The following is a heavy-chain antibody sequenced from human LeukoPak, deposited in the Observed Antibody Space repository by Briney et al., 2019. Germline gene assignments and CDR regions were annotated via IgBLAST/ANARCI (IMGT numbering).Heavy chain of an antibody. Sequence: PGGSLRLSCAASGFTFSSYAMSWVRQAPGKGLEWVSAISDSSGSTYYAASVKGRFTISRDNSKNTLNLQMNSLRPEDTAVYYCAKVTMGPTIGAFDIWGQGTMVTVSS. J-gene: IGHJ3*02. D-gene: IGHD1-26*01. CDR3: AKVTMGPTIGAFDI. CDR1: GFTFSSYA. CDR2: ISDSSGST. V-gene: IGHV3-23*01.